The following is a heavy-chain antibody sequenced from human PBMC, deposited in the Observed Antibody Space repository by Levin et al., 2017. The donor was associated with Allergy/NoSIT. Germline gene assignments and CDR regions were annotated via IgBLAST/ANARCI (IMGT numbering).Heavy chain of an antibody. J-gene: IGHJ3*02. CDR3: ARGGRGYSGYDADAFDI. CDR2: IWNDGRKK. V-gene: IGHV3-33*01. D-gene: IGHD5-12*01. Sequence: GGSLRLSCAASGFTFSDYGMHWVRQSPGKGLEWVAIIWNDGRKKYYADSVKGRFTISRDNSKNTLYLQMSSLRAEDTALYYCARGGRGYSGYDADAFDIWGQGTMVTVSS. CDR1: GFTFSDYG.